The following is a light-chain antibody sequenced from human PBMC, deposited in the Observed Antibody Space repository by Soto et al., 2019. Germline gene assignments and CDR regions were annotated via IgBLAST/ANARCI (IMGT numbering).Light chain of an antibody. CDR2: GAS. Sequence: EIVMTQSPATLSLSPGERATLSCRASQDLSGRLAWYQQKPGQAPRLLIYGASTRANDVSARFSGSESGTDFTLTISSLQSEDFAIYYCQQYNNWPLTFCGGTKVEIK. CDR3: QQYNNWPLT. CDR1: QDLSGR. J-gene: IGKJ4*01. V-gene: IGKV3-15*01.